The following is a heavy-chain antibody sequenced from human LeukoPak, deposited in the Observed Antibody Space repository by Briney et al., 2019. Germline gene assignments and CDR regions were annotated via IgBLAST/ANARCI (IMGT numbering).Heavy chain of an antibody. CDR2: INHSGST. V-gene: IGHV4-34*01. Sequence: SETLSLTCAVYGGSFSGYYWSWIRQPPGKGLEWIGEINHSGSTNYNPSFKSRVTISVDTSKNQFSLKLSSVTAADTAVYYCARGKEQQLVRYYYYYMDVWGKGTTVTVSS. CDR1: GGSFSGYY. D-gene: IGHD6-13*01. J-gene: IGHJ6*03. CDR3: ARGKEQQLVRYYYYYMDV.